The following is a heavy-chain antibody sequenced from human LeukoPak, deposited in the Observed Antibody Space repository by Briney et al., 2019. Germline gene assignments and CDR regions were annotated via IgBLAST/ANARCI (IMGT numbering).Heavy chain of an antibody. Sequence: PSETLSLTCTVSGGSISSSSYYWGWIRQPPGKGLEWIGSIYYSGSTYYNPSLKSRVTISVDTSKNQFSLKLSSVTAADTAVYYCARRWQLGDAFDIWGQGTMVTVSS. V-gene: IGHV4-39*01. J-gene: IGHJ3*02. CDR3: ARRWQLGDAFDI. CDR2: IYYSGST. CDR1: GGSISSSSYY. D-gene: IGHD6-13*01.